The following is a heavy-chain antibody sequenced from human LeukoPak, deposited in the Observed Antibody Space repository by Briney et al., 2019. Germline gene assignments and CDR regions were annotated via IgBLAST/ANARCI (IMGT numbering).Heavy chain of an antibody. CDR2: ISDSGST. CDR3: ATRPGDSSSFYPYFDY. Sequence: SETLSLTCAVSGGSVSSGGYYWSWIRQPPGKGLEWIGYISDSGSTSYNLSLKSRVIMSVDTSKNQFSLRLSSVTAADTAVYYCATRPGDSSSFYPYFDYWGQGALVTVSS. D-gene: IGHD2-2*01. J-gene: IGHJ4*02. CDR1: GGSVSSGGYY. V-gene: IGHV4-61*08.